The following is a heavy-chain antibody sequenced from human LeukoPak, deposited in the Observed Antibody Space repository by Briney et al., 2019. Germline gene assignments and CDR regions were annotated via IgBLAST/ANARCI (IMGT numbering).Heavy chain of an antibody. CDR2: IKQDGSKK. V-gene: IGHV3-7*03. CDR3: AKDSHFDY. CDR1: GGSISSSSYY. Sequence: PSETLSLTCTVSGGSISSSSYYWGWIRQAPGKGLEWVANIKQDGSKKSYVDSVKGRFTISRDNSKNTLYLQMNSLRAEDTAVYYCAKDSHFDYWGQGALVTVSS. J-gene: IGHJ4*02.